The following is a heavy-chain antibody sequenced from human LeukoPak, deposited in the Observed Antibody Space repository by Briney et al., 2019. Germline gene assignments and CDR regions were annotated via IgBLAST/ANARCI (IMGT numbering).Heavy chain of an antibody. Sequence: ASVKVSCKASGYTFTSYGISWVRQAPGQRLEWMGWISAYYGNTNYAQKLQGRVTMTTDTSASTAYMELRSLRSDDTAVYYCARLGRDGYILDYWGQGTLVTVSS. CDR1: GYTFTSYG. CDR2: ISAYYGNT. V-gene: IGHV1-18*01. CDR3: ARLGRDGYILDY. J-gene: IGHJ4*02. D-gene: IGHD5-24*01.